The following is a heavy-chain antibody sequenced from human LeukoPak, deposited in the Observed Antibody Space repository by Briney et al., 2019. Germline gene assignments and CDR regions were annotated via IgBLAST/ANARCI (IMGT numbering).Heavy chain of an antibody. D-gene: IGHD5-18*01. CDR2: IYHSGST. CDR1: GYSISSGYY. Sequence: PSETLSLTCTVSGYSISSGYYWGWIRQPPGKGLEWIGSIYHSGSTYYNPSLKSRVTISVDTSKNQFSLKLSSVTAADTAFYFCVNSGSNYEAVSWGQGTLVTVSS. J-gene: IGHJ5*02. V-gene: IGHV4-38-2*02. CDR3: VNSGSNYEAVS.